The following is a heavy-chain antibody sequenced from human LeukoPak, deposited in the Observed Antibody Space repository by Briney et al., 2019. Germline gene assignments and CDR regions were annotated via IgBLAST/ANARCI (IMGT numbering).Heavy chain of an antibody. CDR1: GYTLTELS. CDR3: ARARYGTTLGF. D-gene: IGHD2-8*01. CDR2: FDPEDGET. Sequence: ASVKVSCKVSGYTLTELSMHWVRQAPGKGLEWMGGFDPEDGETIYAQKFQGRVTMTRDTSISTAYMELSRLRSDDTAVYYCARARYGTTLGFWGQGTLVTVSS. J-gene: IGHJ4*02. V-gene: IGHV1-24*01.